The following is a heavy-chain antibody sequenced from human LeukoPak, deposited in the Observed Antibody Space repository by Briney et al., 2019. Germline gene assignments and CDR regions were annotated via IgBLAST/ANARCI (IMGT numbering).Heavy chain of an antibody. CDR3: AISNNWNARDY. CDR1: GFTFTVYY. V-gene: IGHV3-11*06. J-gene: IGHJ4*02. CDR2: ISTSISHT. D-gene: IGHD1-20*01. Sequence: GRSLRLSCAASGFTFTVYYMSCIRHAPGEGLGWVSYISTSISHTNYTDSVKGRFTIYRHNGKHSLYLPKNSQRAEDTAVYYCAISNNWNARDYWGQETRVTVSS.